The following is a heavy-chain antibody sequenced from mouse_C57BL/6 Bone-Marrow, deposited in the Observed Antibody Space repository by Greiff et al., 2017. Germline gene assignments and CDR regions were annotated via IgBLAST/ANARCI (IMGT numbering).Heavy chain of an antibody. D-gene: IGHD3-2*02. Sequence: EVQLQESGPGLVKPSQSLSLTCSVTGYSITSGYYWNWIRQFPGNKLEWMGYISYDGSNNYNPSLKNRISITRDTSKNQFFLKLNSVTTEDTATYYCAKRSSGYRVYFDYWGQGTTLTVSS. CDR2: ISYDGSN. V-gene: IGHV3-6*01. CDR1: GYSITSGYY. J-gene: IGHJ2*01. CDR3: AKRSSGYRVYFDY.